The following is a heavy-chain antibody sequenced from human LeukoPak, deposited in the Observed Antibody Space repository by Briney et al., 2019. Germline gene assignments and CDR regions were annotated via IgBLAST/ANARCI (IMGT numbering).Heavy chain of an antibody. Sequence: PSETLSLTCSVSGGSISSSIYYWGWIRQPPGKGLEWIGSIYYSGSTYYNPSLKSRVTISVDTSKNQFSLRLRSVTAADTAVYYCARRLGGSGSYYYWGQGTLVTVSS. CDR3: ARRLGGSGSYYY. V-gene: IGHV4-39*01. CDR2: IYYSGST. D-gene: IGHD3-10*01. J-gene: IGHJ4*02. CDR1: GGSISSSIYY.